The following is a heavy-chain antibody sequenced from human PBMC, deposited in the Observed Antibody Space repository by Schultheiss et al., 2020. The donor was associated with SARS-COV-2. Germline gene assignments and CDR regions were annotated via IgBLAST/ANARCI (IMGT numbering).Heavy chain of an antibody. CDR3: ARNLRSSWYRVVWFDP. V-gene: IGHV4-31*03. J-gene: IGHJ5*02. Sequence: SETLSLTCTVSGGSISSGGYYWSWIRQHPGKGLEWIGYIYYSGSTYYNPSLKSRVTISVDTSKNQFSLKLSSVTAADTAVYYCARNLRSSWYRVVWFDPWGQGTLVTVSS. CDR2: IYYSGST. CDR1: GGSISSGGYY. D-gene: IGHD6-13*01.